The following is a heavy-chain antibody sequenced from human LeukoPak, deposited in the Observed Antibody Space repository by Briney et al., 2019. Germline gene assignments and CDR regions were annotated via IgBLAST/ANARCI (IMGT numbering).Heavy chain of an antibody. Sequence: GGSLRLSCAASGFTFSSYSMNWVRQAPGKGLEWVSSISSSSSYIYYADALKGRFTISRDDAKNLLYLDMNSLRAEDTAVYYCARGHTAVTRHFDFWGQGTLVTVSS. CDR1: GFTFSSYS. D-gene: IGHD4-17*01. J-gene: IGHJ4*02. CDR3: ARGHTAVTRHFDF. V-gene: IGHV3-21*01. CDR2: ISSSSSYI.